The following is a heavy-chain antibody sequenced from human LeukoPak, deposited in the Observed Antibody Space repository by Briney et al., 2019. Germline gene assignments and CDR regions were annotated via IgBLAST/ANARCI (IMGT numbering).Heavy chain of an antibody. CDR2: ITHSGST. CDR3: AALYYNILTGYRDY. Sequence: SETLSLTCAVYGGSFSGYCWSWIRQPPGKGLEWIGEITHSGSTNYNPSLKSRVIISVDTSKNQFSLKLSSVTAADTAVYYCAALYYNILTGYRDYWGQGTLVSVSS. J-gene: IGHJ4*02. V-gene: IGHV4-34*01. D-gene: IGHD3-9*01. CDR1: GGSFSGYC.